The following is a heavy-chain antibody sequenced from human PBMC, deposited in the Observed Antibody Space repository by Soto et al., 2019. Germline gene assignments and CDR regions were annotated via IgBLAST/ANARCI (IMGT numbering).Heavy chain of an antibody. CDR1: GGSISSSSYY. Sequence: SETLSLTCTVSGGSISSSSYYWGWIRQPPGKGLEWIGSIYYSGSTYYNPSLKSRVTISVDTSKNQFSLKLSSVTAADTAVYYCARRDFCSGYYAYWGQGTLVTVSS. CDR2: IYYSGST. D-gene: IGHD3-3*01. CDR3: ARRDFCSGYYAY. J-gene: IGHJ4*02. V-gene: IGHV4-39*01.